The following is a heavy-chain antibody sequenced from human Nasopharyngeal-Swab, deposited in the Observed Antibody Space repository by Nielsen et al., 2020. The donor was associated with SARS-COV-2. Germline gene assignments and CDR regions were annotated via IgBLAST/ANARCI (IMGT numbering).Heavy chain of an antibody. V-gene: IGHV2-5*01. D-gene: IGHD1-1*01. CDR2: LYGNDNK. Sequence: TLSLTCAVSGGSISSSNWWSWVRQPPGKALEWLALLYGNDNKRFSPSLKSRLAITKDTSKNQVVLTMTNMESVDTATYFCAHRPPGMDGGYYFDYWGQGTLVTVSS. J-gene: IGHJ4*02. CDR3: AHRPPGMDGGYYFDY. CDR1: GGSISSSNW.